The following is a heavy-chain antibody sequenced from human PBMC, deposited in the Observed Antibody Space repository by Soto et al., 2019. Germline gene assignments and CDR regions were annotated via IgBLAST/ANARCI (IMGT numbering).Heavy chain of an antibody. J-gene: IGHJ4*02. V-gene: IGHV1-18*04. Sequence: ASVKVSCKASGYTFTTHGISWVRQAPGQGLEWMGWISPYNGKTTYAQKVQGRVTMTTDASTSTAYMELRGLRSDDTAVYYCARVDDYVWGSFRPWGQGAQVTVSS. CDR2: ISPYNGKT. D-gene: IGHD3-16*02. CDR1: GYTFTTHG. CDR3: ARVDDYVWGSFRP.